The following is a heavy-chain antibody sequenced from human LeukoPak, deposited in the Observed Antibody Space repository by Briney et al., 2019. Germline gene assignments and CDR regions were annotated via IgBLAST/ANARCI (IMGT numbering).Heavy chain of an antibody. CDR1: GFTFSSYA. CDR2: IGHDGVRT. CDR3: AKDGGVHGTPDSFDI. Sequence: GGSLRLSCAASGFTFSSYAMSWVRQAPGKGLEWVSDIGHDGVRTDYADPVKGRFIISRDNSKDMLYLQMNSLRAEDTAVYFCAKDGGVHGTPDSFDIWGPGTMVTVSS. D-gene: IGHD3-16*01. V-gene: IGHV3-23*01. J-gene: IGHJ3*02.